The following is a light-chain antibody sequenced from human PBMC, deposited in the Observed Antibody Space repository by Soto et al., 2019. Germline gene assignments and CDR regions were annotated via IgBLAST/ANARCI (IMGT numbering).Light chain of an antibody. Sequence: DIQMTQSPSSVSASVGDTVTITCRASQGIYSRLAWYQQKPGKAPELLIYATSTLQNGVPSRFSGSGFGTDFTLSISSLQPEYSASYFCQQTDDFPLTFGGGTKVEI. V-gene: IGKV1D-12*01. CDR1: QGIYSR. J-gene: IGKJ4*01. CDR2: ATS. CDR3: QQTDDFPLT.